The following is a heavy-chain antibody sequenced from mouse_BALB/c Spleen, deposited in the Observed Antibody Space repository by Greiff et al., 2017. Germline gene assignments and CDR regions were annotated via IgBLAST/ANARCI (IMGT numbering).Heavy chain of an antibody. CDR1: GFNIKDTY. J-gene: IGHJ4*01. D-gene: IGHD2-4*01. V-gene: IGHV14-3*02. Sequence: EVQLQQSGAELVKPGASVKLSCTASGFNIKDTYMHWVKQRPEQGLEWIGRIDPANGNTKYDPKFQGKATITADTSSNTAYLQLSSLTSEDTAVYYCARGNDYDGYAMDYWGQGTSVTVSS. CDR2: IDPANGNT. CDR3: ARGNDYDGYAMDY.